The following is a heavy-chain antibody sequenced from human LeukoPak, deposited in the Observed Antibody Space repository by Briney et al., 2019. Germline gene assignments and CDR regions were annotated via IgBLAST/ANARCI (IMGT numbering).Heavy chain of an antibody. CDR2: IYYTGNT. V-gene: IGHV4-59*01. CDR3: ARERVIATTYDAFDI. J-gene: IGHJ3*02. CDR1: AGSISGYY. D-gene: IGHD2-15*01. Sequence: SETLSLTCTVSAGSISGYYWTWIRQPPGKGLEWIGNIYYTGNTDYNRSLKSRVTISIDTSKNQCSLKLSSVTAADTALYYCARERVIATTYDAFDIWGQGTMVTVSS.